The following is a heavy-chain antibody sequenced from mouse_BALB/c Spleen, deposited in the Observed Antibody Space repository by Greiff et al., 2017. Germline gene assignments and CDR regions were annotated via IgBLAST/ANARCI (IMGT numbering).Heavy chain of an antibody. J-gene: IGHJ3*01. CDR3: ARDMGDYGWGAY. Sequence: EVKVVESGGGLVQPGGSLRLSCATSGFTFTDYYMSWVRQPPGKALEWLGFIRNKANGYTTEYSASVKGRFTISRDNSQSILYLQMNTLRAEDSATYYCARDMGDYGWGAYWGQGTLVTVSA. V-gene: IGHV7-3*02. D-gene: IGHD1-1*01. CDR2: IRNKANGYTT. CDR1: GFTFTDYY.